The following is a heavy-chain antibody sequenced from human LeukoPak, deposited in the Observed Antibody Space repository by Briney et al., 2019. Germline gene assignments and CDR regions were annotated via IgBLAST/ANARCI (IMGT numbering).Heavy chain of an antibody. CDR3: ARVGSTYSSGLPDP. V-gene: IGHV1-2*02. Sequence: ASVKVSCKASGYTFTGYYMHWVRQAPGQGLEWMGWINPNSGGTNYAQKFQGRDTMTRDTSISTAYMELSRLRSDDTAVYYCARVGSTYSSGLPDPWGQGTLVTVSS. J-gene: IGHJ5*02. CDR2: INPNSGGT. CDR1: GYTFTGYY. D-gene: IGHD6-19*01.